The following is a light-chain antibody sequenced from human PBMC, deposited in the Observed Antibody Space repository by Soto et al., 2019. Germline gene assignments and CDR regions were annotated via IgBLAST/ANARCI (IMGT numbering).Light chain of an antibody. J-gene: IGKJ1*01. CDR3: HQYESSPQT. CDR2: GAS. CDR1: QSVSRNY. V-gene: IGKV3-20*01. Sequence: PGEGATLSCRASQSVSRNYLAWYQQKPGQAPRLLIYGASNRATGIPDRFSGSGSGTDFTLTISRLEPEDFAVYYCHQYESSPQTFGQGTKVDIK.